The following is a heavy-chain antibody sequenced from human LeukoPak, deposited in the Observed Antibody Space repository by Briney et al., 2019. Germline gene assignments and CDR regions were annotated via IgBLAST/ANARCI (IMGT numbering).Heavy chain of an antibody. Sequence: SETLSLTCTVSGGSISSSSYNWAWIRQPPGKGLEWIGAIHHGGSTYYNPSLKSRVTISVDTSKNQFSLKLNSVTAADTAFYYCARLPFCGTTSCPFDYWGQGTLVTVSS. CDR3: ARLPFCGTTSCPFDY. CDR2: IHHGGST. CDR1: GGSISSSSYN. D-gene: IGHD2-2*01. V-gene: IGHV4-39*01. J-gene: IGHJ4*02.